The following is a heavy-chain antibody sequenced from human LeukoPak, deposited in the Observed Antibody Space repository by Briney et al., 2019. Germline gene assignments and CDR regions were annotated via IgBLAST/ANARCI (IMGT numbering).Heavy chain of an antibody. V-gene: IGHV4-61*02. CDR2: IYTSGST. CDR3: ARDEGTLSSSWYLH. J-gene: IGHJ4*02. D-gene: IGHD6-13*01. CDR1: GGSLSSGSYY. Sequence: SQTLSLTCTVSGGSLSSGSYYWSWIRQPAGKGLEWIGRIYTSGSTNYNPSLKNRVTISLDTSKNQFSLKLSSVTAADTAVYYCARDEGTLSSSWYLHWGQGTLVTVSS.